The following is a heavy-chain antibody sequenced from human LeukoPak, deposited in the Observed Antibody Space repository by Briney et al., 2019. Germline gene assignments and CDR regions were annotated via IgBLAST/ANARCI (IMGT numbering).Heavy chain of an antibody. J-gene: IGHJ3*02. CDR3: ARDRLCGI. D-gene: IGHD2-21*01. V-gene: IGHV3-7*01. Sequence: GGSLRLSCAASGFTFSSQWMSWVRQAPGKGLEWVANIKEDGSEKYYVDSVKGRFTVSRDNAKNSLYLQMNSLRAEDTAVYYCARDRLCGIWGQGTMVTVSS. CDR1: GFTFSSQW. CDR2: IKEDGSEK.